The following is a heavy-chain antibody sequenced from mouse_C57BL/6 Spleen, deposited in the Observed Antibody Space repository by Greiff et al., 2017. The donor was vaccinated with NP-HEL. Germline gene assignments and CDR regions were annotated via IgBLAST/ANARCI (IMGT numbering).Heavy chain of an antibody. J-gene: IGHJ2*01. Sequence: DVMLVESGGGLVKPGGSLKLSCAASGFPFSDYGMHWVRQAPEKGLEWVAYISSGSSTIYYADTVKGRFTISRDNAKNTLFLQMTSLRSEDTAMYYCARRSGLPHCDYWGQGTTLTVSS. V-gene: IGHV5-17*01. CDR2: ISSGSSTI. D-gene: IGHD5-5*01. CDR1: GFPFSDYG. CDR3: ARRSGLPHCDY.